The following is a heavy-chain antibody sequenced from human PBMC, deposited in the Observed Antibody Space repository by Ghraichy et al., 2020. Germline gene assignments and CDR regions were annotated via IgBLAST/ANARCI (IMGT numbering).Heavy chain of an antibody. CDR2: INHARST. Sequence: SETLSLTCAVYGGSFSGYYWSWIRQPPGKGLEWIGEINHARSTNYNPSLKSRVTMSVDTSKNQFSLKLSSVTAADTAVYYCAKRRLVCSGVSCYQNWYFDLWGRGTLVTVSS. CDR1: GGSFSGYY. J-gene: IGHJ2*01. CDR3: AKRRLVCSGVSCYQNWYFDL. D-gene: IGHD2-15*01. V-gene: IGHV4-34*01.